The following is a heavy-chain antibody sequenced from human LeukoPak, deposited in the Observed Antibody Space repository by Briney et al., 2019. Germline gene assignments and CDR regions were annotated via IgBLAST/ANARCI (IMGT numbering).Heavy chain of an antibody. D-gene: IGHD3-10*01. Sequence: GRSLRLSCAASGFTFSSYGMHWVRQAPGKGLEWVAGISYDGSSKYYADSVKGRFTISRDNAKNTLYLQMNSLRAEDTAVYYCARGVRAKGPVPGGTGHYYYMDAWGQGTPVTVSS. J-gene: IGHJ6*03. CDR3: ARGVRAKGPVPGGTGHYYYMDA. V-gene: IGHV3-30*01. CDR2: ISYDGSSK. CDR1: GFTFSSYG.